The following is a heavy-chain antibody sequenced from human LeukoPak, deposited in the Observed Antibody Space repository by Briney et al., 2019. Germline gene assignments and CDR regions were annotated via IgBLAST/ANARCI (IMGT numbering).Heavy chain of an antibody. CDR3: ARDLYCGGDCSFGGFDP. V-gene: IGHV1-2*02. CDR1: GYTFTGYY. CDR2: INPNSGGA. J-gene: IGHJ5*02. D-gene: IGHD2-21*02. Sequence: ASVKVSCKASGYTFTGYYMHWVRQAPGQGLEWMGWINPNSGGANYAQKFQGRVTMTRDTSISTAYMELSRLRSDDTAVYYCARDLYCGGDCSFGGFDPWGQGTLVTVSS.